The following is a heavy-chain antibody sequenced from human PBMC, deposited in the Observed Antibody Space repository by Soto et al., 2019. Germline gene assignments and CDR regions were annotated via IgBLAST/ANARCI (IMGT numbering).Heavy chain of an antibody. V-gene: IGHV4-31*03. Sequence: SQTLSRTCTVSGGSIRSGCYNWSWIRQLPGKGLEWIGYIFHTGNTYYNPSLKSRVTISVDTSQNQFSLRLSSVTAADTALYYCARDLGKLKTPAQWGQGVLVTVSS. D-gene: IGHD7-27*01. CDR2: IFHTGNT. CDR1: GGSIRSGCYN. J-gene: IGHJ1*01. CDR3: ARDLGKLKTPAQ.